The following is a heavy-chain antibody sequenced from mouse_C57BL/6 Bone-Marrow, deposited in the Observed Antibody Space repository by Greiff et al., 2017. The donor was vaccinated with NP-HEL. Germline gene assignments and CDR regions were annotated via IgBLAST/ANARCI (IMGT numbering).Heavy chain of an antibody. D-gene: IGHD2-2*01. CDR2: IYPGSGST. CDR1: GYTFTSYW. V-gene: IGHV1-55*01. CDR3: ASYGYDPYYAMDY. Sequence: VQLQQPGAELVKPGASVKMSCKASGYTFTSYWITWVKQRPGQGLEWIGDIYPGSGSTNYNEKFKSKATLTVDTSSSTAYMQLSSLTSEDSAVYYCASYGYDPYYAMDYWGQGTSVTVSS. J-gene: IGHJ4*01.